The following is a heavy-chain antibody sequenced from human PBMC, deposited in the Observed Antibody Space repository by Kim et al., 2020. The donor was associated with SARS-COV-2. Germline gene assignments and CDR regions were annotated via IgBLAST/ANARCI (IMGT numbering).Heavy chain of an antibody. J-gene: IGHJ5*02. CDR1: GFTFSSYG. V-gene: IGHV3-30*18. Sequence: GGSLRLSCAASGFTFSSYGMHWVRQAPGKGLEWVAVISYDGSNKYYADSVKGRFTISRDNSKNTLYLQMNSLRAEDTAVYYCAKDLIDAYCGGDCPPAWGQGTLVTVSS. CDR2: ISYDGSNK. CDR3: AKDLIDAYCGGDCPPA. D-gene: IGHD2-21*02.